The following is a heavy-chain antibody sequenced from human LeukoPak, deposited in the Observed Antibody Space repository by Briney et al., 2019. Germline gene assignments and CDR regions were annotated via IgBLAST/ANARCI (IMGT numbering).Heavy chain of an antibody. CDR2: IYYSGST. CDR3: ARTRRELLRREWFDP. Sequence: PSETLSLTCTVSGGSISSSSYYWGWIRQPPGKGLEWIGSIYYSGSTYYNPSLKSRVTISVDTSKNQFSLKLSSVTAADTAVYYCARTRRELLRREWFDPWGQGTLVTVSS. D-gene: IGHD1-26*01. V-gene: IGHV4-39*07. CDR1: GGSISSSSYY. J-gene: IGHJ5*02.